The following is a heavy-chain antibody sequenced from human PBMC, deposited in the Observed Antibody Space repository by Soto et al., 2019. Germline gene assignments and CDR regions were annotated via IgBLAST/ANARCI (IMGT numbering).Heavy chain of an antibody. CDR3: ARVDILTDPDP. Sequence: ASLRVSCESCGWTFTSHCISWVRQAPGQGLERMGWISAYNGNTNYAQKLQGRVTMTTDTSTSTAYMELRSLRSDDTAVYYCARVDILTDPDPWGQGTLVTVSS. J-gene: IGHJ5*02. CDR1: GWTFTSHC. D-gene: IGHD3-9*01. CDR2: ISAYNGNT. V-gene: IGHV1-18*01.